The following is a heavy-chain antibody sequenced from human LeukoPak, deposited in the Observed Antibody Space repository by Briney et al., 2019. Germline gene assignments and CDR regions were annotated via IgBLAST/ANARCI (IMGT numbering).Heavy chain of an antibody. CDR3: AREQWGRNYYYYGMDV. Sequence: ASVKVSCKASGYTFTGYYMHWVRQAPGQGLEWMGWINPNSGGTNYAQKFQGWVTMTRDTSISTAYMELSRLRSDDTAAYYCAREQWGRNYYYYGMDVWGQGTTVTVSS. D-gene: IGHD6-19*01. CDR1: GYTFTGYY. J-gene: IGHJ6*02. V-gene: IGHV1-2*04. CDR2: INPNSGGT.